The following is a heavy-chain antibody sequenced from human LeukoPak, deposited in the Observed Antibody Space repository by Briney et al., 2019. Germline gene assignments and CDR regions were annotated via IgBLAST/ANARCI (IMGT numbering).Heavy chain of an antibody. J-gene: IGHJ6*03. Sequence: PSETLSLTCTVSGGSISSYYWSWIRQPPGKGLEWIGYIYYSGSTNYNPSLKSRVTISVDTSKNQFSLKLSSVTAADTAVYYCARDAAAAGTYYYYYMDVWGKGTTVTVSS. CDR1: GGSISSYY. CDR3: ARDAAAAGTYYYYYMDV. V-gene: IGHV4-59*01. CDR2: IYYSGST. D-gene: IGHD6-13*01.